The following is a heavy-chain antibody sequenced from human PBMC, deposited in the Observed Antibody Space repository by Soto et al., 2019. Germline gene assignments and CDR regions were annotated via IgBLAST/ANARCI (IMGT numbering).Heavy chain of an antibody. CDR2: ISSSSSTI. Sequence: GGSLRLSCAASGFTFSSYSMNWVRQAPGKGLEWVSYISSSSSTIYYADSVKGRFTISRDNAKNSLYLQMNSLRDEDTAVYYCARDRVNDSSARSARLYYYYGMDVWGQGTTVTVSS. D-gene: IGHD3-22*01. V-gene: IGHV3-48*02. J-gene: IGHJ6*02. CDR3: ARDRVNDSSARSARLYYYYGMDV. CDR1: GFTFSSYS.